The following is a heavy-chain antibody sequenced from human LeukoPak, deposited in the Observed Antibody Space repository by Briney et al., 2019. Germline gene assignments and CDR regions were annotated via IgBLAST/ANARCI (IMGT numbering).Heavy chain of an antibody. CDR3: ARDREYSSGYLDY. J-gene: IGHJ4*02. CDR1: GFTFSSYS. CDR2: ISSSSSYI. Sequence: GGSLRLSCAASGFTFSSYSMNWVRQAPGKGLEWVSSISSSSSYIYYADSVKGRFTISRDNAKNSLYLQVNSLRAEDTAVYYCARDREYSSGYLDYWGQGTLVTVSS. V-gene: IGHV3-21*01. D-gene: IGHD6-19*01.